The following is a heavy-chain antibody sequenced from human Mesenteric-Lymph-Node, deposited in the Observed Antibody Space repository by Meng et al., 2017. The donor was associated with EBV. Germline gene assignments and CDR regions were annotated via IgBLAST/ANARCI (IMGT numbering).Heavy chain of an antibody. CDR2: IHHSGTT. D-gene: IGHD4-17*01. J-gene: IGHJ4*02. CDR1: GDSISSNNW. CDR3: ARNGDYNPGLF. Sequence: QVQLQESGPGLVKPSGXLSLTCAVSGDSISSNNWWSWVRQPPGQGLEWIGEIHHSGTTNYNPSLKSRVTISVDKSKNQFSLQLTSVTAADTAVYFCARNGDYNPGLFWGQGTLVTVSS. V-gene: IGHV4-4*02.